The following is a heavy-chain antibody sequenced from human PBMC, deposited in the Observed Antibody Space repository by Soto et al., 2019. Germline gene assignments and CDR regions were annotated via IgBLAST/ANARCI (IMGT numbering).Heavy chain of an antibody. D-gene: IGHD2-15*01. CDR1: GGSISSGDYY. J-gene: IGHJ5*02. Sequence: QVQLQESGPGLVKPSQTLSLTCTVSGGSISSGDYYWSWIRQPPGKGLEWIGYIYHSGGTYYNPSLKSRVTISVDPSKNQFSLRLSSVTAADTAVYYCASGIGYCSGGTCYSVPDYFDPWGQGTLVTVSS. V-gene: IGHV4-30-4*01. CDR3: ASGIGYCSGGTCYSVPDYFDP. CDR2: IYHSGGT.